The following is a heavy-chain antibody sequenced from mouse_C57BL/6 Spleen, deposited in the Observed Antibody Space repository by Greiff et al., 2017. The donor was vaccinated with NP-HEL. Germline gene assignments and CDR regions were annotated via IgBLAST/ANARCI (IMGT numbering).Heavy chain of an antibody. D-gene: IGHD3-1*01. CDR2: ISDGGSYT. J-gene: IGHJ2*01. Sequence: EVQVVESGGGLVKPGGSLKLSCAASGFTFSSYAMSWVRQTPEKRLEWVATISDGGSYTYYPDNVKGRFTISRDNAKNNLYLQMSQLKSEDTAMYDCARAGGSGGTDYLDYWGQGTTLTVSS. CDR1: GFTFSSYA. CDR3: ARAGGSGGTDYLDY. V-gene: IGHV5-4*01.